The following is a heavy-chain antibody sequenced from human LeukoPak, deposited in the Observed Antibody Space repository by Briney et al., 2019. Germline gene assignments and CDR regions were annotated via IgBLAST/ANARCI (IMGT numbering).Heavy chain of an antibody. V-gene: IGHV3-66*04. Sequence: GGSLRLSCAASGLTVSSYMSWVRQAPGKGLEWVSVIYSGGSIYYADSVKGRFTISRDKSKNTLYLQMSSLRAEDTAVYYCARPPYGGVDYWGQGTLVTVSS. CDR3: ARPPYGGVDY. CDR1: GLTVSSY. CDR2: IYSGGSI. J-gene: IGHJ4*02. D-gene: IGHD4-23*01.